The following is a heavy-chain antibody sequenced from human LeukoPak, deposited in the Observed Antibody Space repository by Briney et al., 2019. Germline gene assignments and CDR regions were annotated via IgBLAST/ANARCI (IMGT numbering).Heavy chain of an antibody. D-gene: IGHD1-26*01. V-gene: IGHV3-23*01. Sequence: GGSLRLSCVASGFTFSSYVMTWVRQAPGKGLEWVSAISGSGGSTYYADSVKGRFTISRDNSKNTLYLQMNSLRAEDTAVYYCAKDRVRRWAFDYWGQGTLVTVSS. CDR2: ISGSGGST. CDR1: GFTFSSYV. J-gene: IGHJ4*02. CDR3: AKDRVRRWAFDY.